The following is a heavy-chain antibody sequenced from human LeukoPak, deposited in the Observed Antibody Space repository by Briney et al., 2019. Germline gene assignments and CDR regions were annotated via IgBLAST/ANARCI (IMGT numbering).Heavy chain of an antibody. J-gene: IGHJ4*02. D-gene: IGHD3-22*01. CDR3: AKGMSAASGYLELEY. CDR2: ISGSGGNT. V-gene: IGHV3-23*01. CDR1: GFTFSSYA. Sequence: GGSLRLSCAASGFTFSSYAMTWVRQSPGKGLEWVSSISGSGGNTYSADSVKGRCTISRDNSKKTLYLQMNSLRAEDTAVYYCAKGMSAASGYLELEYWGEGTLVTVSS.